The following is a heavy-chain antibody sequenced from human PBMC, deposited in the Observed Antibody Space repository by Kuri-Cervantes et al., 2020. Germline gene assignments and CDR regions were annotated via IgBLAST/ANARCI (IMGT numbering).Heavy chain of an antibody. CDR1: GGSVSSGSYY. CDR2: IYYSGST. V-gene: IGHV4-61*01. D-gene: IGHD6-19*01. CDR3: ARDDSSGWSSQFDY. J-gene: IGHJ4*02. Sequence: SETLSLTCTVSGGSVSSGSYYWSWIRQPPGKGLEWIGYIYYSGSTNYNPSLKSRVTISVDTSKNQFSLKLRSVTAADTAMYYCARDDSSGWSSQFDYWGQGIRVTVSS.